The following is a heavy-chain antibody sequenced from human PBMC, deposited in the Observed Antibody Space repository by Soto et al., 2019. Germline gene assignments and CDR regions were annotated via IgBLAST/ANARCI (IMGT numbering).Heavy chain of an antibody. CDR3: ASRDPGTSVDY. V-gene: IGHV4-30-4*01. D-gene: IGHD1-7*01. CDR2: IYRTGST. Sequence: SETLSLTCTVSGGSISSGDYYWSWIRQPPGKGLEWIGEIYRTGSTNYNPSLKSRVTISLDKSENQFSLKVTSLTAAHTAVYYCASRDPGTSVDYWGQGTLVTVSS. J-gene: IGHJ4*02. CDR1: GGSISSGDYY.